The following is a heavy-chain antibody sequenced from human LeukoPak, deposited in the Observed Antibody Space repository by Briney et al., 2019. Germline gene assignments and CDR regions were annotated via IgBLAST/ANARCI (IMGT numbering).Heavy chain of an antibody. CDR2: IYSGGST. CDR1: GFTVSTNY. V-gene: IGHV3-53*01. D-gene: IGHD4-23*01. J-gene: IGHJ4*02. CDR3: ARRAGGYSHPYDY. Sequence: GGSLRLSCVVSGFTVSTNYMSRVRQAPGKGLEWVSLIYSGGSTYYADSVKGRFTISRDNSKNTLYLQMNSLRAEDTAVYYCARRAGGYSHPYDYWGQGTLVTVSS.